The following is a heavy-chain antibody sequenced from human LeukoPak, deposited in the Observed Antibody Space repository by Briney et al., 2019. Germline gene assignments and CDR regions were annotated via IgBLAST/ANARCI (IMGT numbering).Heavy chain of an antibody. V-gene: IGHV3-21*01. J-gene: IGHJ4*02. CDR3: ARDLRDGYNLLDS. D-gene: IGHD5-24*01. CDR2: ITTGSTYI. Sequence: GGSLRLSCSASAFTFSDYTMIWVRQAPGKGLEWVSCITTGSTYIYYADSVKGRFTISRDNAKNSMYLQMNSLRAEDTAVYYCARDLRDGYNLLDSWGQGTLVTVSS. CDR1: AFTFSDYT.